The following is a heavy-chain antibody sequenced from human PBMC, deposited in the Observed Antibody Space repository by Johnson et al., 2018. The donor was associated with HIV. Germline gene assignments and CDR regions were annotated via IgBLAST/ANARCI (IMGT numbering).Heavy chain of an antibody. Sequence: MLLVESGGASVQPGGSLRLSCVASGFNFSSHWMHWVRQVPGKGLVWVSRINSDGSIICYADYVKGRLTISSDNAKNMLFLQMNSLRPEDTAMYFFVRGFCPYGVCYTKVDGFDIWGQRTMVTVSS. D-gene: IGHD2-8*01. CDR2: INSDGSII. CDR1: GFNFSSHW. J-gene: IGHJ3*02. CDR3: VRGFCPYGVCYTKVDGFDI. V-gene: IGHV3-74*02.